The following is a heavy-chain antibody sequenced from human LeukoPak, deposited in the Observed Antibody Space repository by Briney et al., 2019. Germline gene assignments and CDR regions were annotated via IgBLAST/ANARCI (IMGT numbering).Heavy chain of an antibody. D-gene: IGHD1-26*01. CDR1: GGTFSSYA. CDR3: ARGTKGGIVGATGAFDI. V-gene: IGHV1-69*05. Sequence: ASVKVSRKASGGTFSSYAISWVRQAPGQGLEWMGGIIPIFGTANYAQKFQGRVTITTDESTSTAYMEQSSLRSEDTAVYYCARGTKGGIVGATGAFDIWGQGTMVTVSS. J-gene: IGHJ3*02. CDR2: IIPIFGTA.